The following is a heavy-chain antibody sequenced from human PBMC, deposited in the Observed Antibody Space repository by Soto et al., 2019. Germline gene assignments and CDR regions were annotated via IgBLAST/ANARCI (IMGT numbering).Heavy chain of an antibody. CDR2: IWYDGSNK. CDR1: GFTFSSYG. V-gene: IGHV3-33*01. J-gene: IGHJ6*02. Sequence: GGSLRLSCAASGFTFSSYGMHWVRQAPGKGLEWVAVIWYDGSNKYYADSVKGRFTISRDNSKNTLYLQMNSLRAEDTAVYYCAREEMVAATLCYYYGMDVWGQGTTVTVSS. CDR3: AREEMVAATLCYYYGMDV. D-gene: IGHD2-15*01.